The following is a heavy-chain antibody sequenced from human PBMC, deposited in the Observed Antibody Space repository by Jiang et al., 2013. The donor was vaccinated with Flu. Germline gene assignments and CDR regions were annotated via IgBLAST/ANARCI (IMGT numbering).Heavy chain of an antibody. D-gene: IGHD6-19*01. CDR2: IWYDGTNK. V-gene: IGHV3-33*01. CDR3: ARDADLGSGWYDH. CDR1: GFTFTNYG. Sequence: QLVESGGGVVQPGGSLRLSCAASGFTFTNYGMHWVRQAPGKGLEWVAVIWYDGTNKYYADSVKGRFTISRDNSKNTLYLQMNSLRAEDTAVYYCARDADLGSGWYDHWGQGTLVTVSS. J-gene: IGHJ5*02.